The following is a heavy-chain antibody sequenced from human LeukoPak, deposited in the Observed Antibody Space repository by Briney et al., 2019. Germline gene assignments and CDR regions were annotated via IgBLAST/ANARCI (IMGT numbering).Heavy chain of an antibody. CDR1: GFTFSSYG. CDR3: AKRGSSSWHQHFDF. J-gene: IGHJ4*02. Sequence: GGSLRLSCAASGFTFSSYGMTWVRQAPGKGPEWVSSVGGSDDYTYYADSVKGRFTISRDNGKNTLYLQMNSLRVEDTAVYYCAKRGSSSWHQHFDFWGLGALVTVSS. D-gene: IGHD6-13*01. V-gene: IGHV3-23*01. CDR2: VGGSDDYT.